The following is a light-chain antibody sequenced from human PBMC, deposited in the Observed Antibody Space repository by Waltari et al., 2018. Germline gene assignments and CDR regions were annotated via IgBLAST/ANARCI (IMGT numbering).Light chain of an antibody. CDR2: DVN. CDR3: NSFTSSSTWV. V-gene: IGLV2-14*01. CDR1: SNDVGGYNY. Sequence: QSALTQPAPVSGSPGQSITISCTGTSNDVGGYNYVSWYQQHPGKAPKLMIFDVNDRPSGVSNRFSGSKSGNTASLTISGLQAEDEADYYCNSFTSSSTWVFGGGTKLTVL. J-gene: IGLJ3*02.